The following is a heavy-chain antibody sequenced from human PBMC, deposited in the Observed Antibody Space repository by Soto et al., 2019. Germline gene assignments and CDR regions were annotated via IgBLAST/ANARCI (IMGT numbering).Heavy chain of an antibody. Sequence: QVQLQESGPGLVKPSGTLSLTCAVSGGSISSSKWWSWARQPPGKGLEWIGEIYHSGNTNYNPSLKRRVTMAVDKSRNQFSLNLSSVTAADTAVDYCARRWGEGRVDYWGPGTLVTVSS. V-gene: IGHV4-4*02. CDR3: ARRWGEGRVDY. CDR2: IYHSGNT. D-gene: IGHD3-16*01. J-gene: IGHJ4*02. CDR1: GGSISSSKW.